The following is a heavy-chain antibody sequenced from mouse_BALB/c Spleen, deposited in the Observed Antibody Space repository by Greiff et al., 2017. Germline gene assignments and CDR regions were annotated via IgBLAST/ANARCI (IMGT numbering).Heavy chain of an antibody. D-gene: IGHD1-1*01. CDR3: ARAGSNYLDY. CDR2: ISDGGSYT. V-gene: IGHV5-4*02. Sequence: DVKLVESGGGLVKPGGSLKLSCAASGFTFSDYYMYWVRQTPEKRLEWVATISDGGSYTYYPDSVKGRFTISRDNAKNNLYLQMSSLKSEDTAMYYCARAGSNYLDYWGQGTTLTVSS. J-gene: IGHJ2*01. CDR1: GFTFSDYY.